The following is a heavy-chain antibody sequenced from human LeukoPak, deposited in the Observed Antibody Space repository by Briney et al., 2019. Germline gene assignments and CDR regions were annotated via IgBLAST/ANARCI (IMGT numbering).Heavy chain of an antibody. CDR1: GYTFTGYY. D-gene: IGHD5-18*01. CDR2: INPNSGGT. J-gene: IGHJ4*02. CDR3: ARDKSRYNYGYNY. V-gene: IGHV1-2*02. Sequence: ASVKVSCKASGYTFTGYYMHWVRQAPGQGLGWMGWINPNSGGTNYAQKFQGRVTMTRDTSISTAYMELRSLRSDDTAVYYCARDKSRYNYGYNYWGQGTLVTVSS.